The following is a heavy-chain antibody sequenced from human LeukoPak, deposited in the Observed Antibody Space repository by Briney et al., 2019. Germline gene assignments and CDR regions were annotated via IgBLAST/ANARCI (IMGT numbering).Heavy chain of an antibody. CDR3: ARRVGATTKIFDY. Sequence: SETLSLTCTVSGGSITSSTYYWGWIRQPPGKGLERIGTIIQSGSTYYNPSLKSRVTISVDTSRNQFSLKLSSVTAADTAVYYWARRVGATTKIFDYWGQGTLVTVSS. CDR1: GGSITSSTYY. V-gene: IGHV4-39*01. D-gene: IGHD1-26*01. J-gene: IGHJ4*02. CDR2: IIQSGST.